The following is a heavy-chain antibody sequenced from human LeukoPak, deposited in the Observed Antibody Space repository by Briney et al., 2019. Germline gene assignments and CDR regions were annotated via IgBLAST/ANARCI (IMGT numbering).Heavy chain of an antibody. CDR1: GYTFTSYY. D-gene: IGHD6-6*01. Sequence: GASVKVSCKASGYTFTSYYMHWVRQAPGQGLEWMGIINPSGGSTSYAQKFQGRVTMTRDTSTSTVYMELSSLRSEDTAVYYCARETREQLALGSWFDPWGQGTLVTVSS. CDR2: INPSGGST. V-gene: IGHV1-46*01. CDR3: ARETREQLALGSWFDP. J-gene: IGHJ5*02.